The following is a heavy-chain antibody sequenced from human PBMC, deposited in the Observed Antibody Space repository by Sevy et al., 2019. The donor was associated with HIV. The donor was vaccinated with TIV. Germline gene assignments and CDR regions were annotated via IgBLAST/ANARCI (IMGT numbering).Heavy chain of an antibody. V-gene: IGHV3-7*03. Sequence: GGSLRLSCAASGFSFSIYWMSWVRQAPGKGLEWVATMKQDGSEEDYVDSVKGRFTISRDNAKKSLYLQMNSLRAEDTAVYYCARDCSSTSCLWGLDVWGQGTTVTVSS. CDR2: MKQDGSEE. CDR3: ARDCSSTSCLWGLDV. J-gene: IGHJ6*02. CDR1: GFSFSIYW. D-gene: IGHD2-2*01.